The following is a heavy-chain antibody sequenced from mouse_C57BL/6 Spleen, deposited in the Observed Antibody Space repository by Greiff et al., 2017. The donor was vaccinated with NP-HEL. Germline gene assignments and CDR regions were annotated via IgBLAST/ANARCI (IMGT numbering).Heavy chain of an antibody. D-gene: IGHD3-2*02. CDR1: GFTFSSYT. V-gene: IGHV5-9*01. CDR2: ISGGGGNT. J-gene: IGHJ3*01. CDR3: ARQTAQAAWFAY. Sequence: VQLKESGGGLVKPGGSLKLSCAASGFTFSSYTMSWVRQTPEKRLEWVATISGGGGNTYYPDSVKGRFTISRDNAKNTLYLQMSSLRSEDTALYYCARQTAQAAWFAYWGQGTLVTVSA.